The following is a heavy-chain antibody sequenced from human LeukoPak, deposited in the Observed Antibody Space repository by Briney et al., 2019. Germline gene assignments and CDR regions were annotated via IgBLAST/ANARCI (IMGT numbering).Heavy chain of an antibody. J-gene: IGHJ4*02. V-gene: IGHV3-33*03. D-gene: IGHD3-10*01. Sequence: GGSLRLSCAASGFTFRSYGMRWVRHAPGRGLEWVAVIWYGGSNKYDRGSLKGRFTISKEKSKKTLYLQKNSLRAEDTAVYYCAKDTPLVRGQIDYWGEGTLVTVS. CDR2: IWYGGSNK. CDR3: AKDTPLVRGQIDY. CDR1: GFTFRSYG.